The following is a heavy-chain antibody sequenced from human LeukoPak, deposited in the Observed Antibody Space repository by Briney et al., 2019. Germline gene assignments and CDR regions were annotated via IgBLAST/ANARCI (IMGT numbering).Heavy chain of an antibody. CDR1: GFTFNDFS. CDR3: AKEHSSGWPNLQS. V-gene: IGHV3-43*01. Sequence: GGSLRLSCVVSGFTFNDFSIHWVRQAPGKGLEWVCVFGRKGTTQRYSDSVRGRFTVSSDRRKTSLYLQLSGLRTEDTALYYCAKEHSSGWPNLQSWGRGTLVSVFS. CDR2: FGRKGTTQ. J-gene: IGHJ4*02. D-gene: IGHD6-19*01.